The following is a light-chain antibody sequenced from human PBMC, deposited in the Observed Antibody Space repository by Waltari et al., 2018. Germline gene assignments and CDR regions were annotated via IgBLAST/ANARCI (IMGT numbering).Light chain of an antibody. J-gene: IGKJ3*01. CDR2: AAT. CDR1: ERISSTY. V-gene: IGKV3-20*01. CDR3: QQYTHLPFT. Sequence: EIVLTQSPGTLSLSPGERATLSCWASERISSTYFAWYQQKPGQPPRLLIYAATIRATGIPDRFSGGASGTDFTLTISGLEPEDFAVYYCQQYTHLPFTFGPGTKVDIK.